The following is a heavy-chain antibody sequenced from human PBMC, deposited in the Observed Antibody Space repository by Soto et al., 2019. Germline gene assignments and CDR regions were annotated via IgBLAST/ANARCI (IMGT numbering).Heavy chain of an antibody. CDR1: GYTFTSYD. CDR3: ARGGRRTGIAARRDNWFDP. J-gene: IGHJ5*02. CDR2: MNPNSGNT. D-gene: IGHD6-6*01. Sequence: QVQLVQSGAEVKKPGASVKVSCKASGYTFTSYDINWVRQATGQGLEWMGWMNPNSGNTGYAQKFQGRVTMTRNNSISTAYMELSSLRSEDTAVYYCARGGRRTGIAARRDNWFDPWGQGTLVTVSS. V-gene: IGHV1-8*01.